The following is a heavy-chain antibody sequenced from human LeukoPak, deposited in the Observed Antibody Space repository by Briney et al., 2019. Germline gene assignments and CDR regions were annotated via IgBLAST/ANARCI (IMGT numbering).Heavy chain of an antibody. Sequence: PSQTLSLTCTVSGGSISSGGYYWSWIRQRPGKGLEWIGYIYYSGSTYYNPSLKSRVAISVDTSKNQFSLKLSSVTAADTAVYYCARAGDYGDFPEFWYFDLWGRGTLVTVSS. CDR2: IYYSGST. CDR1: GGSISSGGYY. V-gene: IGHV4-31*03. D-gene: IGHD4-17*01. CDR3: ARAGDYGDFPEFWYFDL. J-gene: IGHJ2*01.